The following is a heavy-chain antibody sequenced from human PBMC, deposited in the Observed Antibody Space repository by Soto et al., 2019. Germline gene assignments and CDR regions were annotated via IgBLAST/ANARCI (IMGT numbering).Heavy chain of an antibody. CDR3: ASSYYDFWSGLNWFDP. Sequence: SETLSLTCTVSGGSISSSSYYWGWIRQPPGKGLEWIGSIYYSGSTYYNPSLKSRVTISVDTSKNQFSLKLSSVTAADTAVYYCASSYYDFWSGLNWFDPWGQGTLVTVSS. V-gene: IGHV4-39*01. J-gene: IGHJ5*02. CDR1: GGSISSSSYY. D-gene: IGHD3-3*01. CDR2: IYYSGST.